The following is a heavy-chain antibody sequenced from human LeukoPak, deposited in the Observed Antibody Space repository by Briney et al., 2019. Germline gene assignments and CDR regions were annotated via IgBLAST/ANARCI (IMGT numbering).Heavy chain of an antibody. CDR2: IRYDGSNK. CDR1: GFTFSSYG. Sequence: GGSLRLSCAASGFTFSSYGMHWVRQAPGKGLEWVAFIRYDGSNKYYADSVKGRFTISRDNSQNMLYLQMNSLRAEDTAIYYCAKDAMTLENRWNYRSKTDHEYWGQGTLVAVSS. V-gene: IGHV3-30*02. CDR3: AKDAMTLENRWNYRSKTDHEY. J-gene: IGHJ4*02. D-gene: IGHD1-7*01.